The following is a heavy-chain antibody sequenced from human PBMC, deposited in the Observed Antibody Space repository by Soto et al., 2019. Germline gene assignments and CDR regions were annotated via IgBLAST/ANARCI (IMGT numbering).Heavy chain of an antibody. J-gene: IGHJ6*02. D-gene: IGHD3-10*01. Sequence: SETLSLTCTVSGGSVSSYYWSWIRQPPGKGLEWIGYIYYSGSTNYNPSLKSRVTISVDTSKNQFSLKLSSVTAADTAVYYCARGWFGEFPYSYYYGMDVWGQGTKVTVSS. V-gene: IGHV4-59*02. CDR2: IYYSGST. CDR3: ARGWFGEFPYSYYYGMDV. CDR1: GGSVSSYY.